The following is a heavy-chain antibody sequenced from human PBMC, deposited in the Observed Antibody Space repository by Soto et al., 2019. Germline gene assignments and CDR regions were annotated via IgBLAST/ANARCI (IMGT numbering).Heavy chain of an antibody. CDR2: IIPIFGTA. V-gene: IGHV1-69*05. CDR1: GGTFSSYA. CDR3: ARDLQADY. J-gene: IGHJ4*02. Sequence: ASVKVSCKASGGTFSSYAISWARQAPGQGLEWMGGIIPIFGTANYAQKFQGRVTITRDTSASTAYMELSSLRSEDTAVYYCARDLQADYWGQGTLVTVSS.